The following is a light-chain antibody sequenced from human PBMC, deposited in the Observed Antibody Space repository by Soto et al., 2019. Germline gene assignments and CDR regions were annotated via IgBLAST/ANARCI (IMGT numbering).Light chain of an antibody. CDR2: AAS. Sequence: DSQITQSPSCLSASVGDRVTITCRASQSITTYLNWYQQKPGKAPYLLISAASSLQSGVPSRFSASGSGTDFTLTISSLQPEDFATYFCQQSYSIPITFGHGTRLEIK. V-gene: IGKV1-39*01. CDR3: QQSYSIPIT. CDR1: QSITTY. J-gene: IGKJ5*01.